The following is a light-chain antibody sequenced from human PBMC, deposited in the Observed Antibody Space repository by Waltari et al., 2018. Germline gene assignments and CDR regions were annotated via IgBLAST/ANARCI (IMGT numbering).Light chain of an antibody. V-gene: IGLV1-47*01. Sequence: QSVLTQPPSASGTPGQRVIISCSGSSSNIGSNYVYWYQQVPGTAPKLLIYKNNQRPSGGPYRFAGSKSGTSASLAISGLRSEDEADYYCAAWDDSLSGHVVFGGGTKLTAL. CDR1: SSNIGSNY. CDR3: AAWDDSLSGHVV. CDR2: KNN. J-gene: IGLJ2*01.